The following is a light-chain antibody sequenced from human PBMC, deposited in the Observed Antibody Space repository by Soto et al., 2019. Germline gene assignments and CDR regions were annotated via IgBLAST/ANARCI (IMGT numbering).Light chain of an antibody. CDR3: QQYNSYWT. CDR2: AAS. CDR1: QRIATY. Sequence: DIQMTQSPSSLSASVGDRVTITCRASQRIATYLNWYRQKPGKAPELLIYAASSLQSGVPSTFSGSGSGTDFTLTINSLQPEDFATYYCQQYNSYWTFGQGTRVEIK. J-gene: IGKJ1*01. V-gene: IGKV1-39*01.